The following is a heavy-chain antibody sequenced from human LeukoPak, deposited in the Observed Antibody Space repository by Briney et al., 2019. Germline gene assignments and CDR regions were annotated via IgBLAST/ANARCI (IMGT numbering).Heavy chain of an antibody. CDR2: IRFDGSKK. J-gene: IGHJ3*01. Sequence: GGSLRLSCTASRFTPSSHAMRWVPQAPGKGLEWVAFIRFDGSKKYYAESVKGRFTISRDNSKSTLSLQMTSLSADDTAVYYCVNDQQYYETSGYYSDAFDFWGQGTMVSVSS. V-gene: IGHV3-30*02. CDR3: VNDQQYYETSGYYSDAFDF. CDR1: RFTPSSHA. D-gene: IGHD3-22*01.